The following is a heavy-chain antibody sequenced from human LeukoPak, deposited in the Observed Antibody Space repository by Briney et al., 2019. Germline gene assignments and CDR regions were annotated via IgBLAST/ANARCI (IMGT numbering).Heavy chain of an antibody. CDR2: INHSGST. CDR3: ARGDRAHFDY. J-gene: IGHJ4*02. Sequence: SETLSLTCAVYGGSFSGYYWSWIRQPPGKGLEWIGEINHSGSTNYNPSLKSRVTISVDTSKNQFSLKLSSVTAADTAVYYCARGDRAHFDYWGQGTLATVSS. V-gene: IGHV4-34*01. D-gene: IGHD1-26*01. CDR1: GGSFSGYY.